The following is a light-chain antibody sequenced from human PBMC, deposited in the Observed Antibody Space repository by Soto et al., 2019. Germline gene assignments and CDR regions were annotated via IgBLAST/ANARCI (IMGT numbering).Light chain of an antibody. CDR1: QGISNY. CDR3: QKYDSAPLFT. Sequence: DIQMTQSPSSLSASVGDRVTITCRASQGISNYAAWYQQRPGKAPKLLIYAASTLQSGVPSRFSGSESGTDFTLTISGLQPEDVATYYCQKYDSAPLFTFGPGTKVEIK. J-gene: IGKJ3*01. V-gene: IGKV1-27*01. CDR2: AAS.